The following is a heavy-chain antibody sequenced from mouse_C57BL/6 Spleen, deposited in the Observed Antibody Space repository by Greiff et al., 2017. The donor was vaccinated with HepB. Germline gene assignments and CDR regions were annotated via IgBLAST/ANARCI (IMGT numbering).Heavy chain of an antibody. J-gene: IGHJ4*01. CDR1: GYTFTSYN. V-gene: IGHV1-12*01. CDR3: ARGIYYDYEEAMDY. CDR2: IYPGNGDT. Sequence: LQQSGAELVRPGASVKMSCKASGYTFTSYNMHWVKQTPRQGLEWIGAIYPGNGDTSYNQKFKGKATLTVDKSSSTAYMQLSSLTSEDSAVYFCARGIYYDYEEAMDYWGQGTSVTVSS. D-gene: IGHD2-4*01.